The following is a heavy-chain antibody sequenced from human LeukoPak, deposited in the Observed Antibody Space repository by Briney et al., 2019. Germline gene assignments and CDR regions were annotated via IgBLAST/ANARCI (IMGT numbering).Heavy chain of an antibody. CDR3: ATGPWGEFDP. J-gene: IGHJ5*02. Sequence: ASVKVSCKASGYTFTSYYMHWVRQAPGQGLEWMGTINPSGGSTSYAQKFQGRVTMTRDTSTGTVYMELSSLRSEDTAVYYCATGPWGEFDPWGQGTLVTVSS. CDR1: GYTFTSYY. D-gene: IGHD7-27*01. CDR2: INPSGGST. V-gene: IGHV1-46*01.